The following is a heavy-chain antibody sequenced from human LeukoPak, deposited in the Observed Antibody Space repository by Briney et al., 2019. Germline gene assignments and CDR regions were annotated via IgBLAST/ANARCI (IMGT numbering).Heavy chain of an antibody. D-gene: IGHD6-13*01. CDR3: ARALSSSWSYYFDY. Sequence: GGSLRLSCAASGFTVSSNYMSWVRQAPGKGLEWVSVIYSGGSTYYADSVKGRFTISRDNSKNTLYLQMNSLRAEDTAVYYCARALSSSWSYYFDYWGQGTLVTVSS. CDR1: GFTVSSNY. J-gene: IGHJ4*02. CDR2: IYSGGST. V-gene: IGHV3-53*01.